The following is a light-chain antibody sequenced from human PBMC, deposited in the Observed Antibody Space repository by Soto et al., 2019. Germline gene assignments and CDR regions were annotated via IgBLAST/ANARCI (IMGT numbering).Light chain of an antibody. CDR1: SSDIGDYNY. Sequence: QFALTQPPSASRSPGQSVTCSCTGTSSDIGDYNYVSWYQQHPGKAPKLMIYEVTKRPSGVPDRFSGSKSGNTDSLTVSGLQADDEADYYCSSYAGNNNYVFGTGSKVTGL. CDR3: SSYAGNNNYV. CDR2: EVT. J-gene: IGLJ1*01. V-gene: IGLV2-8*01.